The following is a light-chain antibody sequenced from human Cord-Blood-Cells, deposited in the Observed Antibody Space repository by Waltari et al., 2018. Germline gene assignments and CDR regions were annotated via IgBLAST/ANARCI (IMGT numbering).Light chain of an antibody. J-gene: IGLJ3*02. CDR2: EGS. CDR1: RSDVGRYNL. CDR3: CSYAGSSTWV. Sequence: QSALTQPASVSGSPGQSITISCTGTRSDVGRYNLVSWYQQHPGKAPKLMIDEGSQRPSGVSNRFSGSKSGNTASLTISGLQAEDEADYYCCSYAGSSTWVFGGGTKLTVL. V-gene: IGLV2-23*01.